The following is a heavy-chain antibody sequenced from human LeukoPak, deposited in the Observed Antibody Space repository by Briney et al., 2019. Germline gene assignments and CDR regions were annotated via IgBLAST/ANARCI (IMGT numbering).Heavy chain of an antibody. CDR1: GYSPGMTYY. D-gene: IGHD3-3*01. J-gene: IGHJ4*02. CDR2: IYGRAST. Sequence: SETLSLTRAVSGYSPGMTYYWAWTRQSPGKGLEWIGRIYGRASTSYIPSLKDRVTMSVDTSKNPFSLQLTSVTAAGTAVYYCARYDSRGSASTKFDYWGPGIQVTVSS. CDR3: ARYDSRGSASTKFDY. V-gene: IGHV4-38-2*01.